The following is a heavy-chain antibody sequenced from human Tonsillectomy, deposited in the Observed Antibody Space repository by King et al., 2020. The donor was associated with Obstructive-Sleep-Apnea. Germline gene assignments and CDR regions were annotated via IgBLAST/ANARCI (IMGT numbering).Heavy chain of an antibody. CDR1: GFTFDDYA. Sequence: VQLVESGGGLVQPGRSLRLSCAASGFTFDDYAMHWVRQAPGKGLEWVSGISWNSGSIGFAGSVKGRFTISRDNAKNSLYLQMNSLRAEETALYYCAKAAPGADEYFQHWGQGTLVTVSS. D-gene: IGHD3-10*01. CDR2: ISWNSGSI. J-gene: IGHJ1*01. CDR3: AKAAPGADEYFQH. V-gene: IGHV3-9*01.